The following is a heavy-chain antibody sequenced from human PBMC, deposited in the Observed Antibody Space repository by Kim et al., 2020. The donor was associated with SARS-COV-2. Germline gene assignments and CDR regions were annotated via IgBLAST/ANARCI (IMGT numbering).Heavy chain of an antibody. CDR3: ARERERIAAAGFWFDP. J-gene: IGHJ5*02. CDR1: GYTFTSYA. CDR2: INAGNGNT. V-gene: IGHV1-3*01. D-gene: IGHD6-13*01. Sequence: ASVKVSCKASGYTFTSYAMHWVRQAPGQRLEWMGWINAGNGNTKYSQKFQGRVTITRDTSASTAYMELSSLRSEDTAVYYCARERERIAAAGFWFDPWGQGTLVTVSS.